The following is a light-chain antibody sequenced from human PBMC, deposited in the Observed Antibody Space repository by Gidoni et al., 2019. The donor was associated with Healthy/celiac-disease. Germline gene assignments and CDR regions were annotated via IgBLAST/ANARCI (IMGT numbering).Light chain of an antibody. J-gene: IGLJ2*01. CDR2: SNN. V-gene: IGLV1-47*02. CDR3: AAWDDSLSGYVV. Sequence: QSVLTPPPSASGTPGQRVTISCSGSSSNIGSNYVYWYQQLPGTAPKLLIYSNNQRPSGVPVRFSGSKSGTSASLAISGLRSEDEADYYCAAWDDSLSGYVVFGGGTKLTVL. CDR1: SSNIGSNY.